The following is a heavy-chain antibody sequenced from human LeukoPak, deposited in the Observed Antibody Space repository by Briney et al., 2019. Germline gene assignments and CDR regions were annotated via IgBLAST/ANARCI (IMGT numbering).Heavy chain of an antibody. Sequence: GGSLRLSCAASGFAVSSNYMSWVRQAPGKGLEWVSSTSSSSSYKYYADSVKGRFTISRDNAKNSLYLQMNSLRAEDTAVYYCARERNDILTGYEFWYFDLWGRGTLVTVSS. V-gene: IGHV3-21*01. J-gene: IGHJ2*01. CDR2: TSSSSSYK. CDR3: ARERNDILTGYEFWYFDL. CDR1: GFAVSSNY. D-gene: IGHD3-9*01.